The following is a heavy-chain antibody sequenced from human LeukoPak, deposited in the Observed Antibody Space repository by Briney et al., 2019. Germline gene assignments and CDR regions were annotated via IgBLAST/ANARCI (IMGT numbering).Heavy chain of an antibody. CDR2: ICYSGST. V-gene: IGHV4-59*01. J-gene: IGHJ6*02. CDR3: EREHRPYYYYGMDV. CDR1: GGSISSYY. Sequence: ASETLSLTCTVSGGSISSYYWSWVRQPPGKGLEWSGYICYSGSTNYNPSLKSRVTISVDTSKTHFSLKLSSVTAAATAVYSCEREHRPYYYYGMDVWGQGTTVTVSS.